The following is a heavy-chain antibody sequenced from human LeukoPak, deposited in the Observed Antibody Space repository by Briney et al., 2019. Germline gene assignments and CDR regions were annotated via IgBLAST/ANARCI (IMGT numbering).Heavy chain of an antibody. D-gene: IGHD3-10*01. J-gene: IGHJ4*02. V-gene: IGHV4-39*07. Sequence: PSETLSLTCTVSGGSVSSTTYFWSWIRQPPGKGLEWIASINYSGSTYYNPSLKSRVTISVDTSENQFSLKLSSVTAADTAVYYCARELRGEVFDYWGQGTLVTVSS. CDR1: GGSVSSTTYF. CDR2: INYSGST. CDR3: ARELRGEVFDY.